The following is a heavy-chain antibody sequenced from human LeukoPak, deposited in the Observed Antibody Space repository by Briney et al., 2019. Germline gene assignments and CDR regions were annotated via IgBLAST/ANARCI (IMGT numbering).Heavy chain of an antibody. V-gene: IGHV4-34*01. Sequence: SETLSLTCAVYGGSFSGYYWSWIRQPPGKGLEWIGEINHSGSTNYNPSLKSRVTMSVDTSKNQFSLKLSSVTAADTVVYYCARGDFWSGYHDYWGQGTLVTVSS. J-gene: IGHJ4*02. D-gene: IGHD3-3*01. CDR2: INHSGST. CDR3: ARGDFWSGYHDY. CDR1: GGSFSGYY.